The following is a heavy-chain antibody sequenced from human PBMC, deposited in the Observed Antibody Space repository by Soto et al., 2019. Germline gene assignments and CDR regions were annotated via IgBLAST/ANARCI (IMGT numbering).Heavy chain of an antibody. Sequence: PGGSLRLSCAASGFTFSTYDMHWVRQVTGKGLEWVSAIRTAGDTYYPGSVKGRFTISRENAKNSLYLQMDSLRVEDTAVYYCARVKSNGWYYCDTWGQGTLVTVSS. CDR1: GFTFSTYD. CDR3: ARVKSNGWYYCDT. V-gene: IGHV3-13*01. J-gene: IGHJ4*02. D-gene: IGHD6-19*01. CDR2: IRTAGDT.